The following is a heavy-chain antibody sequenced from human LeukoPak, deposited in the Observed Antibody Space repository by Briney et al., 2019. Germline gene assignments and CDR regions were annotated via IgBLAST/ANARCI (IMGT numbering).Heavy chain of an antibody. CDR1: GGTFSSYA. CDR2: IIPIFGTA. V-gene: IGHV1-69*05. D-gene: IGHD3-16*01. J-gene: IGHJ4*02. CDR3: ARLSRGRSGQPSPLEY. Sequence: SVKVSCKASGGTFSSYAISWVRQAPGQGLEWMGGIIPIFGTANYAQKFQGRVTITTDESTSTAYMELSSLRSEDTAVYYCARLSRGRSGQPSPLEYWGQGTLVTVSS.